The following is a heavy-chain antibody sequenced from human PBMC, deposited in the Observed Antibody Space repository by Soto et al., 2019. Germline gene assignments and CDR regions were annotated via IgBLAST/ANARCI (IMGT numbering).Heavy chain of an antibody. CDR1: GFTFSSYA. Sequence: GGSLRLSCAASGFTFSSYAMHWVRQAPGKGLEWVAVISYDGSNKYYADSVKGRFTISRDNSKNTLYLQMNSLRAEDTAVYYCARTEWELLSFIYYYYGMDVWGQGTTVTVSS. CDR3: ARTEWELLSFIYYYYGMDV. J-gene: IGHJ6*02. V-gene: IGHV3-30-3*01. D-gene: IGHD1-26*01. CDR2: ISYDGSNK.